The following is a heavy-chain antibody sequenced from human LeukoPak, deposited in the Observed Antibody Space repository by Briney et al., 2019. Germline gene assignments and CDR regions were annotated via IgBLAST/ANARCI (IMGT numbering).Heavy chain of an antibody. V-gene: IGHV3-48*01. CDR2: ITRSSDVI. CDR1: GFTFSSYS. Sequence: SGGSLRLSCAASGFTFSSYSINWVRQAPGKGLEWVSYITRSSDVIYYADSVKGRFTVSRDNAGNSMFLQMNSLRAEDTAVYYCARDKDYYYGMDVWGQGTTVTVSS. J-gene: IGHJ6*02. CDR3: ARDKDYYYGMDV.